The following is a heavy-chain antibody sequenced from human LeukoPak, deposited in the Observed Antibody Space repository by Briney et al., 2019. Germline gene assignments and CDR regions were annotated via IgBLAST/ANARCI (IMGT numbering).Heavy chain of an antibody. V-gene: IGHV4-4*07. D-gene: IGHD2-2*01. CDR3: ARDKIVVVPAALEKNWFDP. J-gene: IGHJ5*02. CDR1: GGSISSYY. CDR2: IYTSGST. Sequence: PSETLSLTCTVSGGSISSYYWSWIRQPAGKGLEWIGRIYTSGSTNYNPSLKSRVTMSVDASKNQFSLKLSSVTAADTAVYYCARDKIVVVPAALEKNWFDPWGQGTLVTVSS.